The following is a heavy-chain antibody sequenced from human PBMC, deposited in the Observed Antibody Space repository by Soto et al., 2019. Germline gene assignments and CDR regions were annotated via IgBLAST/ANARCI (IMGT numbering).Heavy chain of an antibody. J-gene: IGHJ4*02. CDR1: GFTFSDYG. CDR2: ISPYNGNT. V-gene: IGHV1-18*04. CDR3: AREYLDYYDTSGYYY. D-gene: IGHD3-22*01. Sequence: ASVKVSCKASGFTFSDYGITWVRQAPGQGLEWMGRISPYNGNTNYAQNVKGRVTMTTDTSTSTVYMELRSLRSDDTAVYFCAREYLDYYDTSGYYYWGQG.